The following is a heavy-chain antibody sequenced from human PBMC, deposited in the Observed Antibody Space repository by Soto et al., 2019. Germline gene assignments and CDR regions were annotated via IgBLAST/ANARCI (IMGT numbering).Heavy chain of an antibody. CDR1: GFTFSYFG. V-gene: IGHV3-23*01. Sequence: EVQLLESGGGLVQPGGSLRLSCVVSGFTFSYFGLSWVRQAPGKGLQWVSAISGTGGTTYYADSVKGRFTISRDNPKNTLYPQMNSLRAEDTAVYYCAKDRRGIAVAGTDFDYWGQGTLVTVSS. CDR3: AKDRRGIAVAGTDFDY. J-gene: IGHJ4*02. D-gene: IGHD6-19*01. CDR2: ISGTGGTT.